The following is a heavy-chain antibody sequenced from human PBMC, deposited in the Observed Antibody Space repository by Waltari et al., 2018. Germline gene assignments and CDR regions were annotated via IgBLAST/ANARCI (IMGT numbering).Heavy chain of an antibody. D-gene: IGHD2-15*01. CDR2: IHHSGNT. CDR3: ARLVVVRSAVGAYYFDY. CDR1: GGSFSDYY. V-gene: IGHV4-34*02. J-gene: IGHJ4*02. Sequence: QVQLQQWGAGLLTPSETLSLTCAVYGGSFSDYYWSWIRQPPGKGLEWIGEIHHSGNTNYNPSLKSRVIVSIDTSKDQFSLKLTSVTAADTAVYYCARLVVVRSAVGAYYFDYWGQGTLVTVSS.